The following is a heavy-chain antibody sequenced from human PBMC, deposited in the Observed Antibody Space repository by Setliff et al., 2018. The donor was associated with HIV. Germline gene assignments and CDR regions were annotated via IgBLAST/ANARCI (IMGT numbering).Heavy chain of an antibody. V-gene: IGHV1-3*01. CDR2: INAGNGDT. CDR3: ARFGPLRYFDH. D-gene: IGHD4-17*01. Sequence: ASVKVSCKTSGFIFTNYAVHWVRQAPGQGLEWMGWINAGNGDTRYSQKFQGSVTFTRDTSASTAYMEVTGLRSEGTAVYYCARFGPLRYFDHWGQGTLVTVSS. CDR1: GFIFTNYA. J-gene: IGHJ4*02.